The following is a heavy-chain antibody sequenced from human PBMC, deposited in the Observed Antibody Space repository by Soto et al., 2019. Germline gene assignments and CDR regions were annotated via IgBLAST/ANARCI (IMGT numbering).Heavy chain of an antibody. Sequence: PSETLSLTCTVSGGSISSYYWSWIRQPPGKGLEWIGYIYYSGSTNYNPSLKSRVTISVDTSKNQFSLKLSSVTAADTAVYYCARGWYTGFDYWGQGTLVTVSS. CDR3: ARGWYTGFDY. CDR2: IYYSGST. V-gene: IGHV4-59*01. J-gene: IGHJ4*02. D-gene: IGHD6-13*01. CDR1: GGSISSYY.